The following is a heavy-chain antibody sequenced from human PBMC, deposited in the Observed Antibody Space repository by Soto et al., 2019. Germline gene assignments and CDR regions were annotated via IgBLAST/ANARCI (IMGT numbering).Heavy chain of an antibody. CDR2: IIPILGIA. V-gene: IGHV1-69*04. CDR1: GGTLSSYA. J-gene: IGHJ4*02. D-gene: IGHD3-10*01. CDR3: ARYSGYYGSGSLSVRDY. Sequence: SVQFSCKASGGTLSSYAISWVRQAPGQGLEWMGRIIPILGIANYAQKFQGRVTITADKSTSTAYMELSSLRSEDTAVYYCARYSGYYGSGSLSVRDYWGQGTLVTVSS.